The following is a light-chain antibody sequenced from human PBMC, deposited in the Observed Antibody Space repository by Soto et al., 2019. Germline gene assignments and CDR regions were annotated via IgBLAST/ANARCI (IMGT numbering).Light chain of an antibody. J-gene: IGKJ5*01. V-gene: IGKV3D-20*02. CDR1: ESVSYTY. CDR2: ATS. CDR3: QQRSNWPPIT. Sequence: IGLKHSPASISFSSWYRSTICFCSIESVSYTYVAWYQVKGGMAPRLLIHATSTRASGIPDRFSGSKSGTDFTLTIRGLEPEDAAAYYCQQRSNWPPITFGQGTRLENK.